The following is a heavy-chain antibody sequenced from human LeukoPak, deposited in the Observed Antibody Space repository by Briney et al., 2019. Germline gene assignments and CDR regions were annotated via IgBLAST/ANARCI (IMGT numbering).Heavy chain of an antibody. Sequence: GGSLRLSCAASGFTFSTYGMNWIRQAPGKGLEWVSVISGGDSAFYTDSVKGRFTISRDNSKSTLFLQMDYLRTEDTAVYYCARDHHGDKRSDYWGQGTLVTVSS. J-gene: IGHJ4*02. CDR1: GFTFSTYG. D-gene: IGHD4-17*01. V-gene: IGHV3-23*01. CDR2: ISGGDSA. CDR3: ARDHHGDKRSDY.